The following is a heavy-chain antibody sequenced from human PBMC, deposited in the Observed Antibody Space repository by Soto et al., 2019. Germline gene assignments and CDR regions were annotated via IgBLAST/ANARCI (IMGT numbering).Heavy chain of an antibody. J-gene: IGHJ4*02. CDR1: GGSISSGGYY. CDR2: IYYSGST. V-gene: IGHV4-31*03. D-gene: IGHD2-2*01. CDR3: ARERVVPAAKLRRSFDY. Sequence: SETLSLTCTVSGGSISSGGYYWSWIRQHPGKGLEWIGYIYYSGSTYYNPSLKSRVTISVDTSKNQFSLKLSSVAAADTAVYYCARERVVPAAKLRRSFDYWGQGTLVTVSS.